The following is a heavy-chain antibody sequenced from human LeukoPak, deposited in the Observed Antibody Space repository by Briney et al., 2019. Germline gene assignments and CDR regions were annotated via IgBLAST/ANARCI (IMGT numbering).Heavy chain of an antibody. CDR2: IWFDGSKK. J-gene: IGHJ4*02. CDR3: LPPAGWVNY. CDR1: GFSFSSYG. V-gene: IGHV3-33*01. D-gene: IGHD4-23*01. Sequence: QSGGSLRLSCAASGFSFSSYGMHWVRQAPGKGLEWVAVIWFDGSKKYYADSVKGRFNISRDNSKNTLYLEMNSLRAEDTGVYYGLPPAGWVNYWGQGTLVSVSS.